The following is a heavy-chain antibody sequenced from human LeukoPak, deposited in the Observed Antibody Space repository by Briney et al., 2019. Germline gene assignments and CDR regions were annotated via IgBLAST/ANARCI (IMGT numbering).Heavy chain of an antibody. V-gene: IGHV3-48*03. D-gene: IGHD2-2*01. Sequence: GGSLRLSCAACGFTFRSYEMNWVRQAPGKGLKWVSYISSSGSTIYYADSVKGRFTISRDNAKNSLYLQMNSLRAEDTAVYYCAREHCSSTSCYGTYFDYWGQGTLVTVSS. CDR2: ISSSGSTI. J-gene: IGHJ4*02. CDR1: GFTFRSYE. CDR3: AREHCSSTSCYGTYFDY.